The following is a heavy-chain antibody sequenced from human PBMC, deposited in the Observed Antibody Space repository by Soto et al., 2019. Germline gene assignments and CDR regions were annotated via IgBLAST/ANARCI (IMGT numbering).Heavy chain of an antibody. CDR3: ARLGGGQLWREFDY. V-gene: IGHV4-61*01. D-gene: IGHD5-18*01. J-gene: IGHJ4*02. CDR2: IYYSGST. CDR1: GGSVSSGSYY. Sequence: SETLSLTCTVSGGSVSSGSYYLSWIRQPPGKGLEWIGYIYYSGSTNYNPSLKSRVTISVDTSKNQFSLKLSSVTAADTAVYYCARLGGGQLWREFDYWGQGTLVTVSS.